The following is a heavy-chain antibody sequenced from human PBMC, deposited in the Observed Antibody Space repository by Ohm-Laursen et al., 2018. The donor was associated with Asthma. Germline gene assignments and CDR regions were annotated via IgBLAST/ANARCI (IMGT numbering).Heavy chain of an antibody. CDR3: ARARSGSSYDY. D-gene: IGHD1-26*01. CDR1: GFTFSNYA. V-gene: IGHV3-30*03. Sequence: SLRLSCTASGFTFSNYAIHWVRQAPGKGLEWVAVISSDGSQTYYADSVKGRFTISRDNAKNTLYLQMNSLRAEDTAVYYCARARSGSSYDYWGQGTLVTVSS. CDR2: ISSDGSQT. J-gene: IGHJ4*02.